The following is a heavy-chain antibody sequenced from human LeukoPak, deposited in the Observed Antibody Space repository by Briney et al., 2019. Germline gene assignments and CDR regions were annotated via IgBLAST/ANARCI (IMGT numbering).Heavy chain of an antibody. Sequence: PSETLSLTCTVSGDSITSSSHYWGWIRQPPGKRLEWIGSLHHTGRNYSNAALKSRVVISMDTAKSQFSLGLNSMTASDSAVYYCVAEMTASAAFDIWGQGTMVAVSS. V-gene: IGHV4-39*01. CDR2: LHHTGRN. CDR1: GDSITSSSHY. J-gene: IGHJ3*02. CDR3: VAEMTASAAFDI. D-gene: IGHD2-21*02.